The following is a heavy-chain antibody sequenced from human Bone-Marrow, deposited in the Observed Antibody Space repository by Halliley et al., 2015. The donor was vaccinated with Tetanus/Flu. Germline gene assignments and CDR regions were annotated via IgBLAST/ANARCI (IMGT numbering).Heavy chain of an antibody. CDR3: ARIRDSYNACDAFEI. CDR1: GGSFSGYY. CDR2: INHSGYN. V-gene: IGHV4-34*01. Sequence: TLSLTCAVYGGSFSGYYWSWIRQPPGKGLEWIGEINHSGYNNAKPSLKSRVTISVDTSKNQFSLKLSSVTAADTAVYYCARIRDSYNACDAFEIWGQGTMVTVSS. D-gene: IGHD1-1*01. J-gene: IGHJ3*02.